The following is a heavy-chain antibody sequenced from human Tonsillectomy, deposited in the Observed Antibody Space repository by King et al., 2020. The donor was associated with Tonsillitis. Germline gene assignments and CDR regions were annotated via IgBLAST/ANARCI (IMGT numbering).Heavy chain of an antibody. J-gene: IGHJ4*02. V-gene: IGHV5-51*01. Sequence: QLVQSGAEVKKPGESLKISCKGSGYSFTSYWIGWVRQMPGKGLAWMGIIYPGDSDTRYSPSFQGQVPISDDKSISTAYLQCSSLKASDTAMYYCARPRHCGGDCYSHYYFDYWGQGTLVTVSS. D-gene: IGHD2-21*02. CDR1: GYSFTSYW. CDR2: IYPGDSDT. CDR3: ARPRHCGGDCYSHYYFDY.